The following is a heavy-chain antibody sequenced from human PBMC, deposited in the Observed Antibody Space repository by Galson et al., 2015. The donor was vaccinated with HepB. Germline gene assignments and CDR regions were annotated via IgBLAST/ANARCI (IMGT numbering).Heavy chain of an antibody. CDR1: GFTFSSYG. Sequence: SLRLSCAASGFTFSSYGMTWVRQAPGKGLEWVSDISERGGSRHYADSVKGRFTISRDNSKNTVYLQMNSLRAEDTAKYYCVSGWGRFDYWGQGTLVTVSS. J-gene: IGHJ4*02. D-gene: IGHD6-19*01. CDR3: VSGWGRFDY. CDR2: ISERGGSR. V-gene: IGHV3-23*01.